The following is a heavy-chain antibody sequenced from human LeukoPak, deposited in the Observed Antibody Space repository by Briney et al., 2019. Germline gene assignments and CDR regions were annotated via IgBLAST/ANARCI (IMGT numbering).Heavy chain of an antibody. J-gene: IGHJ4*02. CDR3: ARDRELRPFDY. CDR2: INPSGGST. CDR1: GYTFTSNY. V-gene: IGHV1-46*01. D-gene: IGHD1-26*01. Sequence: ASVKVSCKASGYTFTSNYMHWVRQAPGQGLEWMGIINPSGGSTSYAQKFQGRVTMTRDTSTSTVYMELSSLRSEDTAVYYCARDRELRPFDYWGQGTLVTVSS.